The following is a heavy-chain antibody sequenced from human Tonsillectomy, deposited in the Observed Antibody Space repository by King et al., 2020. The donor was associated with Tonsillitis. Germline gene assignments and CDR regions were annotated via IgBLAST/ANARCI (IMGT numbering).Heavy chain of an antibody. V-gene: IGHV3-30*04. CDR2: ISHDGSNK. Sequence: VQLVESGGGVVQPGRSLRLSCAASRFTFTTYTLHWVRQAPGKGLEWVAVISHDGSNKYYADSVQGRFTISRDNSNNTLYLQMNSLRADDTAVYYCAGDAGGYCSGTSCLSWFDPWGQGTLVTVSS. D-gene: IGHD2-2*03. J-gene: IGHJ5*02. CDR1: RFTFTTYT. CDR3: AGDAGGYCSGTSCLSWFDP.